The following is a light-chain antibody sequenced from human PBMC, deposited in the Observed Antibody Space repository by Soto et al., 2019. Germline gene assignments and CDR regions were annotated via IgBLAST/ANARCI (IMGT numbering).Light chain of an antibody. CDR1: QSVSSN. CDR3: QQYNNWLFT. Sequence: EIVMTQSPATLSVSPGERATLSCRASQSVSSNLAWYQQKPGQAPRLLIYGASTGATGIPARFSGSGSGTVFTLTISSLQSEDFSVYYCQQYNNWLFTFGPGTKVDIK. V-gene: IGKV3-15*01. J-gene: IGKJ3*01. CDR2: GAS.